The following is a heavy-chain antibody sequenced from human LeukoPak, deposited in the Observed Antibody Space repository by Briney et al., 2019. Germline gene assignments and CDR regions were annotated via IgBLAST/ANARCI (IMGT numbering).Heavy chain of an antibody. CDR2: IYTSGST. D-gene: IGHD1-26*01. Sequence: SETLSLTCTVSGGSISSGSYYWSWIRQPAGKGLEWIGRIYTSGSTNYNPSLKSRVTISVDTSKNQFSLKLSSVTAADTAVYYCAGDPGGGATTEAFDIWGQGTMVTVSS. J-gene: IGHJ3*02. CDR1: GGSISSGSYY. V-gene: IGHV4-61*02. CDR3: AGDPGGGATTEAFDI.